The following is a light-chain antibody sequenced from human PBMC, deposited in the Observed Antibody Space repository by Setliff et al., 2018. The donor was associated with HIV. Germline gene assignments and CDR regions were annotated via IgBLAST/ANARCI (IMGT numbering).Light chain of an antibody. CDR1: NSNIGSNT. CDR2: NIN. Sequence: QSALTQPPSASGTPGQRVTISCSGSNSNIGSNTVNWYQQLPGTAPELLIYNINQRPSGVPDRFSGSKSGTSASLAISGLQSEDEADYYCEAWDSSLNAYVFGTGTKVIVL. J-gene: IGLJ1*01. CDR3: EAWDSSLNAYV. V-gene: IGLV1-44*01.